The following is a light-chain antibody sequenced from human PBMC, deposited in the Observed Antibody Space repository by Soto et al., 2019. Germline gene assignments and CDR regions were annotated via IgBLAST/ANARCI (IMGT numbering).Light chain of an antibody. CDR1: SSDVGGYDH. J-gene: IGLJ3*02. CDR2: DVT. V-gene: IGLV2-14*03. Sequence: QSVLTQPASVSGSPGQSITISCTGTSSDVGGYDHVSWYQQHPGKAPKLIIYDVTVRPSGISPRFSGSKSDNTASLAVSGLQPEDEADYYCSSYTNKDTLLFGGGTKLNVL. CDR3: SSYTNKDTLL.